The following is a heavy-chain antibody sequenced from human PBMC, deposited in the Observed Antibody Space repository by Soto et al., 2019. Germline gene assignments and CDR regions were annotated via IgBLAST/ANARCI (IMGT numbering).Heavy chain of an antibody. CDR3: ARQRPTDGRWEFANYYGMDV. J-gene: IGHJ6*02. CDR1: GGSISSSSYY. V-gene: IGHV4-39*01. CDR2: IYYSGST. Sequence: SETLSLTCTVSGGSISSSSYYWGWIRQPPGKGLEWIGSIYYSGSTYYNPSLKSRVTISVDTSKNQFSLKLSSVTAADTAVYYCARQRPTDGRWEFANYYGMDVWGQGTPVTVSS. D-gene: IGHD1-26*01.